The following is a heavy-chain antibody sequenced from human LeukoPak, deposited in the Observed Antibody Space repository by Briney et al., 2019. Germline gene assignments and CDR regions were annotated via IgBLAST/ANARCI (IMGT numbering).Heavy chain of an antibody. CDR2: ITPMFGTA. D-gene: IGHD3-22*01. V-gene: IGHV1-69*13. Sequence: ASVKVSCKASGGSFSSYAISWVRQAPGQGLEWMGGITPMFGTANYAQKFQGRVTIAADESTSTAYMELSSLRSEDTAVYYCVRDYYDSSGSKGTGYWGQGTLVTVSS. CDR3: VRDYYDSSGSKGTGY. CDR1: GGSFSSYA. J-gene: IGHJ4*02.